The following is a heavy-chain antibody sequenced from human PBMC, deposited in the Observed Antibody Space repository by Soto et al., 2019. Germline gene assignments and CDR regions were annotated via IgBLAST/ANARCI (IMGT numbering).Heavy chain of an antibody. CDR2: IYSGGST. CDR3: ARDPWAADY. J-gene: IGHJ4*02. D-gene: IGHD3-16*01. V-gene: IGHV3-66*01. Sequence: EVQLVESGGGLVQPGGSLRLSCAASGFTVSTKYMSWVRQAPGKGLEWVSVIYSGGSTVYADSVRGRFTISRDNSKNTVNRQMNSLRAEDTAVYYCARDPWAADYWGQGTLGTVSS. CDR1: GFTVSTKY.